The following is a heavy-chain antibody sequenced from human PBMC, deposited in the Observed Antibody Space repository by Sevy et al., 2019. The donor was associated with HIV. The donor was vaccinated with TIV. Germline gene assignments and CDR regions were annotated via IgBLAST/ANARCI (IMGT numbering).Heavy chain of an antibody. D-gene: IGHD4-17*01. V-gene: IGHV3-30-3*01. CDR1: GFAFSNYYA. J-gene: IGHJ6*02. CDR3: ARPRANYVDNYFFYAMDV. Sequence: GGSLRLSCAASGFAFSNYYAMYWVRQALGKGLKWVALISYDGNDKYYADSVKGRFTIFRDNFKNTLYLQMNSLTAEDTAVYYCARPRANYVDNYFFYAMDVWGQGTTVTVSS. CDR2: ISYDGNDK.